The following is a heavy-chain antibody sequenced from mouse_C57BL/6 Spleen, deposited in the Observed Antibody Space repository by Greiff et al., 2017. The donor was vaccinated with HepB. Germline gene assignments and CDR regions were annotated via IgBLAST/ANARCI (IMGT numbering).Heavy chain of an antibody. D-gene: IGHD1-1*01. CDR2: IVPSDSYT. CDR3: ARGTVVAEDY. CDR1: GYTFTSYW. Sequence: QVQLQQSGAELVMPGASVKLSCKASGYTFTSYWMHGVKQRPGQGLEWSGEIVPSDSYTNYNLKFKGKSTLTVDKSSSTAYMQLSSLTSEDSAVYYCARGTVVAEDYWSQDTTRTVTS. J-gene: IGHJ2*01. V-gene: IGHV1-69*01.